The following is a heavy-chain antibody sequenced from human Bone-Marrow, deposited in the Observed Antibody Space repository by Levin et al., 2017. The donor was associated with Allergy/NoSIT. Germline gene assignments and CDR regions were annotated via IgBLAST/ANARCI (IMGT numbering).Heavy chain of an antibody. D-gene: IGHD6-13*01. V-gene: IGHV7-4-1*02. J-gene: IGHJ6*03. CDR2: INTNTGNP. CDR3: ARKAGSSWYGLSYYYMDV. CDR1: GYTFTSYA. Sequence: GESLKISCKASGYTFTSYAMNWVRQAPGQGLEWMGWINTNTGNPTYAQGFTGRFVFSLDTSVSTAYLQISSLKAEDTAVYYCARKAGSSWYGLSYYYMDVWGKGTTVTVSS.